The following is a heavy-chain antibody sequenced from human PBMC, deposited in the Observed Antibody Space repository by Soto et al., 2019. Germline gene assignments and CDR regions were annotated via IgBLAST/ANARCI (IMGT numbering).Heavy chain of an antibody. CDR1: GGSFSGYY. Sequence: QVQLQQWGAGLLKPSETLSLTCAVYGGSFSGYYWSWIRQPPGKGLEWIGEINHSGSTNYNQSLKSRVTISVDTSKNQFSLKLSSVTAADTAVYYCARSYYYDSSCYYYGTDYWGQGTLVTVSS. V-gene: IGHV4-34*01. D-gene: IGHD3-22*01. J-gene: IGHJ4*02. CDR2: INHSGST. CDR3: ARSYYYDSSCYYYGTDY.